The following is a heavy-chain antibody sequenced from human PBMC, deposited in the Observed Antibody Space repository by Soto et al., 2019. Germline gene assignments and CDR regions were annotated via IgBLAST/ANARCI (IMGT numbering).Heavy chain of an antibody. Sequence: QVQLVQSGAEVRKPGASVKVSCKTSGYTFSRSGISWVRQAPGQGLEWMGWISTYNGDANYAQKLQGRVTMTTDTSTSTAFMELGSLTSDDTAVYYCARSVSVPYYYYGLDVWGQGNTVTVSS. CDR3: ARSVSVPYYYYGLDV. D-gene: IGHD4-17*01. CDR1: GYTFSRSG. V-gene: IGHV1-18*01. J-gene: IGHJ6*02. CDR2: ISTYNGDA.